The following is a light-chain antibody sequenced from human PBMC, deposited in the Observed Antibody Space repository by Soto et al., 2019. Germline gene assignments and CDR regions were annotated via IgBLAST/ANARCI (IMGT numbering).Light chain of an antibody. J-gene: IGKJ1*01. CDR3: HHFGSLPET. CDR2: SAS. V-gene: IGKV3-20*01. Sequence: EVVLTQSPGTLSLSPGERVTLSCRASQSVASSYLAWYQQKPGRAPRLLFYSASSRATGIPDRFSGSGSGTEFTLTISRLEPEDFAVYYCHHFGSLPETFGQGTNVE. CDR1: QSVASSY.